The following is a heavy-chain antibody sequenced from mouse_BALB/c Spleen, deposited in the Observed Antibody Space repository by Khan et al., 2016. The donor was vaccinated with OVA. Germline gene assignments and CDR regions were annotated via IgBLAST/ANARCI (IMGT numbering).Heavy chain of an antibody. Sequence: DLVKPGASVKLSCKASGYTFTSYWINWIKQRPGQGLEWIGRVSPGSGSPYYNEMFKGKATVTVDKSSSTAYIHLNSLSSEDSAVYFGTRSNYYGNSLYAMDYWGQGTSVTVSS. V-gene: IGHV1S41*01. CDR2: VSPGSGSP. J-gene: IGHJ4*01. D-gene: IGHD1-1*01. CDR1: GYTFTSYW. CDR3: TRSNYYGNSLYAMDY.